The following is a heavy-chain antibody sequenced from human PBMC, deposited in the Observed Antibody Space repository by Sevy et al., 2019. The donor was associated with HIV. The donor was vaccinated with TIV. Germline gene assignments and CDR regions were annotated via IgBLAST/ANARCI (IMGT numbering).Heavy chain of an antibody. CDR1: GFTFSSYA. Sequence: GGSLRLSCAASGFTFSSYAMSWVRQAPGKGLEWVSAISGSGGSTYYADSVKGRFTISRDNSKNTLYLQMNSLRAEDTGVYYCAKVGGGGFGESENTYYFDYWGQGTLVTVSS. D-gene: IGHD3-10*01. J-gene: IGHJ4*02. CDR3: AKVGGGGFGESENTYYFDY. CDR2: ISGSGGST. V-gene: IGHV3-23*01.